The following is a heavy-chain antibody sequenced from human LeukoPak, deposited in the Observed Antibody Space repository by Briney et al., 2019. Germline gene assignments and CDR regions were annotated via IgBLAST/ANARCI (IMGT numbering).Heavy chain of an antibody. V-gene: IGHV3-74*01. J-gene: IGHJ1*01. Sequence: GGSLRVSCAASGFTLSSYWMHWVRQAPGKGLVWVSRIKSDGKTNYADSVKGRFTISRDNAKNTVSLQMNSLRAEDTGVYYCARAPSEIGGYYPEYFRHWGQGTLVTVSS. CDR2: IKSDGKT. D-gene: IGHD3-22*01. CDR3: ARAPSEIGGYYPEYFRH. CDR1: GFTLSSYW.